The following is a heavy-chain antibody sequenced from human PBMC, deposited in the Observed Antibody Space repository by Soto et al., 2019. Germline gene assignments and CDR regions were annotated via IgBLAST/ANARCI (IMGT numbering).Heavy chain of an antibody. V-gene: IGHV5-51*01. CDR2: IYPGDSDT. CDR3: ARDVPRAPFIRYSSGWTTPRIDY. Sequence: GESLKISCKGSGYSFSNYWIGWVRQMPGKGLEWTGIIYPGDSDTRYSPSFQGQVTMTTDTSTSTAYMELRSLRSDDTAVYYCARDVPRAPFIRYSSGWTTPRIDYWGQGTLVTVSS. J-gene: IGHJ4*02. D-gene: IGHD6-19*01. CDR1: GYSFSNYW.